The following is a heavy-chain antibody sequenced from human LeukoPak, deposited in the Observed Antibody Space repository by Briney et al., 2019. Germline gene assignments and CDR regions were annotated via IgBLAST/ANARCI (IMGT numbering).Heavy chain of an antibody. D-gene: IGHD1-26*01. CDR1: GGSMSDYY. J-gene: IGHJ3*02. CDR2: IYSTGST. CDR3: ARDYSMTHAFDM. V-gene: IGHV4-59*01. Sequence: SETLSLTCTVSGGSMSDYYWSWIRQPQGKGLEWIGYIYSTGSTNYNPSLKSRVTISLDTSKNQFSLKLSSVTAADTALYYCARDYSMTHAFDMWGQGTLVTDSS.